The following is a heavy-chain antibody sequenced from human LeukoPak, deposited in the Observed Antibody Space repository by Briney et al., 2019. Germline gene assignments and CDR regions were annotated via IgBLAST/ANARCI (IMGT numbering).Heavy chain of an antibody. CDR1: GFTFSDFA. V-gene: IGHV3-23*01. Sequence: GGSLRLSCAASGFTFSDFAMSWVRQAPGKGLEWVSGMSASGSHTHSADFVKGRFSISRDNFKNTLYLQMNGLRVEDTAVYYCAKVRSGNNYYFDYWGQGTLVTVSS. D-gene: IGHD1/OR15-1a*01. CDR2: MSASGSHT. CDR3: AKVRSGNNYYFDY. J-gene: IGHJ4*02.